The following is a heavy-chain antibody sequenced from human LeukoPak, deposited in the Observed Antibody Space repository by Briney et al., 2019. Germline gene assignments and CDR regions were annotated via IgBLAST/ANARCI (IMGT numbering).Heavy chain of an antibody. CDR3: ARDRHDSPQYYFDY. V-gene: IGHV3-33*01. Sequence: GGSLRLSCAASGFTFSSYGMHWVRQAPGKGLEWVAVIWYDGSNKYYADSVKGRFTISRDNSKNTLYLQMNSLRAEDTAVYYCARDRHDSPQYYFDYWGQGTLVTVSS. CDR1: GFTFSSYG. D-gene: IGHD3-16*01. J-gene: IGHJ4*02. CDR2: IWYDGSNK.